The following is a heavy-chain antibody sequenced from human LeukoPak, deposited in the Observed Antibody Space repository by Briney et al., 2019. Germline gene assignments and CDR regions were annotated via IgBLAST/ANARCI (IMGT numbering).Heavy chain of an antibody. CDR2: ISSSSSYI. V-gene: IGHV3-21*01. J-gene: IGHJ6*04. CDR3: ARNGYSSGWASGYYYYYGMDV. Sequence: GGSLRLSCAASGFTFSSYSMNWVRQAPGKGLEWVSSISSSSSYIYYADSVKGRFTISRDNAKNSLYLQTNSLRAEDTAVYYCARNGYSSGWASGYYYYYGMDVWGKGTTVTVSS. D-gene: IGHD6-19*01. CDR1: GFTFSSYS.